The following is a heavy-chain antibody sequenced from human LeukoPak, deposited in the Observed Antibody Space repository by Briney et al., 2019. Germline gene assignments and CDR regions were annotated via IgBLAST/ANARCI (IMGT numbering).Heavy chain of an antibody. D-gene: IGHD6-6*01. CDR1: RFTFSTYG. V-gene: IGHV3-30*02. CDR3: AKDLYSGSPILLDY. Sequence: PGGSLRLSCAASRFTFSTYGMHWVRQAPGKGLEWVAFIRYDGSNKYYADSVKGRFTISRDNSKNTLYLQMNSLRAEDSAVYYCAKDLYSGSPILLDYWGQGTPVTVSS. CDR2: IRYDGSNK. J-gene: IGHJ4*02.